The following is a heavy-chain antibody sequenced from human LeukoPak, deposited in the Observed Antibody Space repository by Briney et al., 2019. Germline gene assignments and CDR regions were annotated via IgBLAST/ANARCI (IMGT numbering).Heavy chain of an antibody. CDR2: IYYSGST. CDR3: ARGDNWNDASWFDP. Sequence: PSETLSLTCTVSGGSISSYYWSRLRQPPGKGLEWIGYIYYSGSTNYNPSLKSRVTISVDTSKNQFSLKLSSVTAADTAVYYCARGDNWNDASWFDPWGQGTLVTVSS. V-gene: IGHV4-59*01. D-gene: IGHD1-20*01. J-gene: IGHJ5*02. CDR1: GGSISSYY.